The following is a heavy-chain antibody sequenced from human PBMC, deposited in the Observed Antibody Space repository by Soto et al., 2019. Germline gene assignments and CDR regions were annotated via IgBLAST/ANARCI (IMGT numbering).Heavy chain of an antibody. J-gene: IGHJ4*02. Sequence: SETLSLTCSVSGGSISSRSYYWGWVRQPPGKGLEWIGSVFYTGNTFDNPSLRSRIDISVDTSRNLFSLRLSSVTAADTAVYFCASKFSGYDYYFDFWSQGTLVTVSS. CDR2: VFYTGNT. D-gene: IGHD5-12*01. CDR1: GGSISSRSYY. V-gene: IGHV4-39*01. CDR3: ASKFSGYDYYFDF.